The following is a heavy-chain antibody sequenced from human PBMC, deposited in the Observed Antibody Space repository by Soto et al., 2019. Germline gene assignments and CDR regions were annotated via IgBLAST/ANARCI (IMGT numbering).Heavy chain of an antibody. V-gene: IGHV4-4*07. CDR3: ARVNYGDFGYFDY. CDR1: GGSLSSYG. Sequence: PSETLCLTWRVAGGSLSSYGWSWIRPHAGKGLEWIGRIYTSGGTNYNPSLKSRVTMSVDTSKNQFSLKLSSVTAADTAGYYCARVNYGDFGYFDYWGQGTLVTLSS. CDR2: IYTSGGT. J-gene: IGHJ4*02. D-gene: IGHD4-17*01.